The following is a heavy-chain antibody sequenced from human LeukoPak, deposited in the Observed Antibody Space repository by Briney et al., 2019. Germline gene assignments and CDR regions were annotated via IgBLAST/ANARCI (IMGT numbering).Heavy chain of an antibody. Sequence: GASVKVSCKASGHTFTSYGISWVRQAPGQGLEWMGWISAYNGNTNYAQKLQGRVTMTTDTSTSTAYMELRSLRSDDTAVYYCARSCSSTSCYYYYYMDVWGKGTTVTVSS. CDR1: GHTFTSYG. D-gene: IGHD2-2*01. CDR3: ARSCSSTSCYYYYYMDV. CDR2: ISAYNGNT. V-gene: IGHV1-18*01. J-gene: IGHJ6*03.